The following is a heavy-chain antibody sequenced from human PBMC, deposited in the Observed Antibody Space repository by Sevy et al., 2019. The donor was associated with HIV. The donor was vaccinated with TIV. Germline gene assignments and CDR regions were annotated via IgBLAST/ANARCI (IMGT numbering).Heavy chain of an antibody. Sequence: SETLSLTCTVSGGSISSGDYYWSWIRQPPGKGLEWIGYVYYSGSTYYNPSLKSRVTISVDTSKNQFSLKLSSVTAADTAVDDGASYRAAAAPGWFDPWGQGTLVTVSS. CDR3: ASYRAAAAPGWFDP. J-gene: IGHJ5*02. V-gene: IGHV4-30-4*01. CDR2: VYYSGST. D-gene: IGHD6-13*01. CDR1: GGSISSGDYY.